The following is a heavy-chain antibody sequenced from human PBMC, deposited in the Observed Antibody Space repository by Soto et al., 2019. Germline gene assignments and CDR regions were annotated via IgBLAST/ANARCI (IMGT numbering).Heavy chain of an antibody. Sequence: ASVKVSCKVSGYTLTELSMHWVRQAPGKGLEWMGGFDPEDGETIYAQKFQGRVTMTEDTSTDTAYMELSSLRSEDTAVYYCATVPSGSGSYCVRLPDAFDIWGQGTMVTVSS. V-gene: IGHV1-24*01. CDR3: ATVPSGSGSYCVRLPDAFDI. D-gene: IGHD1-26*01. J-gene: IGHJ3*02. CDR1: GYTLTELS. CDR2: FDPEDGET.